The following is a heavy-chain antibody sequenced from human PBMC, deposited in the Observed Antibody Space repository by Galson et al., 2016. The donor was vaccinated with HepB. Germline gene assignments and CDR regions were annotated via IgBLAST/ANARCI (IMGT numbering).Heavy chain of an antibody. CDR3: ARGAGIVVVGLEDCYFDR. CDR2: IYSDGTK. J-gene: IGHJ2*01. Sequence: SLRLSCAASGFTVSGTYMSWVRQAPGKGLQWVSVIYSDGTKYYTDSVKGRFTIARDSAENTVFLQMNSLRTEDTALYYCARGAGIVVVGLEDCYFDRWGRGTPLTVSA. D-gene: IGHD2-21*01. V-gene: IGHV3-66*01. CDR1: GFTVSGTY.